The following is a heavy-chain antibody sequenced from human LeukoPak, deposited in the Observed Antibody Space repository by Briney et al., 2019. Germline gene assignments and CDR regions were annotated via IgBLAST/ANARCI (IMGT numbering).Heavy chain of an antibody. Sequence: ASVKVSCKASGYTFTNYYMHWVRQAPGQGLEWMGIINPSGGSTSYAQKFQGRVTITTDESTSTAYMELSSLRSEDTAVYYCARDVVVVVAAMSYGMDVWGQGTTVTVSS. CDR1: GYTFTNYY. CDR2: INPSGGST. J-gene: IGHJ6*02. V-gene: IGHV1-46*01. CDR3: ARDVVVVVAAMSYGMDV. D-gene: IGHD2-15*01.